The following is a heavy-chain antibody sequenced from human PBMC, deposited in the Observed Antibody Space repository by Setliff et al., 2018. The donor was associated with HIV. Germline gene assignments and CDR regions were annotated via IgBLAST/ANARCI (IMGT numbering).Heavy chain of an antibody. J-gene: IGHJ4*02. CDR3: ARAVHSGWYYFDY. V-gene: IGHV3-30*04. Sequence: PGGSLRLSCAASGFTFSYYTMHWIRQTPDNGLEWVAVISYDGNSQYYADSVKGRFTISRDNAKNSLYLQMNSLRADDTAVYYCARAVHSGWYYFDYWGQGTLVTVSS. CDR2: ISYDGNSQ. CDR1: GFTFSYYT. D-gene: IGHD6-19*01.